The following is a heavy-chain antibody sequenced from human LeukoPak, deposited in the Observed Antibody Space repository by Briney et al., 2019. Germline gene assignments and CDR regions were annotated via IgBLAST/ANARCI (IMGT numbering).Heavy chain of an antibody. D-gene: IGHD4-17*01. V-gene: IGHV1-2*02. Sequence: ASVKVSCKASGYTFSGYYLHWVRQAPGQGLEWMGWINPNSGGTNSAQKFQGRVTMTRDTSNITAYMALSSLRSDDTAVYYCATGDYGDYYYYYYMDVWGKGTTVTVSS. J-gene: IGHJ6*03. CDR2: INPNSGGT. CDR1: GYTFSGYY. CDR3: ATGDYGDYYYYYYMDV.